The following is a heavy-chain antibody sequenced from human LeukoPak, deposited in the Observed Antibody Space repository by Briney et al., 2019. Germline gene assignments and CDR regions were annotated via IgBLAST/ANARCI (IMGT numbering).Heavy chain of an antibody. D-gene: IGHD5-18*01. V-gene: IGHV1-8*01. CDR3: ARGMDTAF. CDR2: MNPNTGNT. CDR1: GYIFTRYD. Sequence: ASVKVSCKASGYIFTRYDVNWARQATGQGLEWMGWMNPNTGNTVYAQKFQGRVTMTRNTSIKTADMELSDLRSEDTAIYFCARGMDTAFWGQGTLVTVSS. J-gene: IGHJ4*02.